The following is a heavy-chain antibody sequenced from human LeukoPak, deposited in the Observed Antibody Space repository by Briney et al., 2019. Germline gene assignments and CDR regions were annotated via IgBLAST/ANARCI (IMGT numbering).Heavy chain of an antibody. CDR3: AKEMDDFARFDV. J-gene: IGHJ3*01. D-gene: IGHD2-2*03. V-gene: IGHV3-23*01. CDR2: IIGSGSST. Sequence: GGSLRLSCAASGFTFSSFAMSWVRQAPGKGLEWVSGIIGSGSSTYYADSVRGRFSISRDNSKNTVSLQMNTLRTEDTAVYYCAKEMDDFARFDVWGQGTMVTVSS. CDR1: GFTFSSFA.